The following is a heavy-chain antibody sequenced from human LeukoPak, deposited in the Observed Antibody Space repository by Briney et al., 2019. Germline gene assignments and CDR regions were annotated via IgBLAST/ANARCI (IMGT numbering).Heavy chain of an antibody. V-gene: IGHV4-34*01. D-gene: IGHD5-18*01. CDR3: ARRPFGYSYGYLDY. CDR1: GGSFSGYY. CDR2: INRSGST. Sequence: SETLSLTCAVYGGSFSGYYWSWIRQPPGKGLEWIGEINRSGSTNYNPSLKSRVTISVDTSKNQFSLKLSSVTAADTAVYYCARRPFGYSYGYLDYWGQGTLVTVSS. J-gene: IGHJ4*02.